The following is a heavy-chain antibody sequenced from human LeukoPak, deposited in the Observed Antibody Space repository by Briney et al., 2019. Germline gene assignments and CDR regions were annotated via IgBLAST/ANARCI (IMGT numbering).Heavy chain of an antibody. V-gene: IGHV1-2*02. CDR3: ARVRYSSSWYIVEGGHHDY. J-gene: IGHJ4*02. D-gene: IGHD6-13*01. CDR2: INPDSGVR. Sequence: ASVKVSCKASGYTFIGYYMQWVRQAPGQGPEWMGWINPDSGVRNYAQKFQGRVTLTTDTSISTAFMELSRLTSDDTAVYYCARVRYSSSWYIVEGGHHDYWGQGTLVTVSS. CDR1: GYTFIGYY.